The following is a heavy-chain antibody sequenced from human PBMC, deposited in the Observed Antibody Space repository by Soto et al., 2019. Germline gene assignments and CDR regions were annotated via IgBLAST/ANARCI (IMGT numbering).Heavy chain of an antibody. CDR1: GFTFTNAW. J-gene: IGHJ4*01. CDR3: TTDSYSTIIIVRFDY. CDR2: IKSKTDGGTT. D-gene: IGHD3-22*01. V-gene: IGHV3-15*07. Sequence: PGGSLRLSCAASGFTFTNAWINWVRQAPGKGLEWVGRIKSKTDGGTTDYAEPVKGRFAISRDDSNNMVYLQMNSPKIEDTAVYYCTTDSYSTIIIVRFDYWGHGTLVTVSS.